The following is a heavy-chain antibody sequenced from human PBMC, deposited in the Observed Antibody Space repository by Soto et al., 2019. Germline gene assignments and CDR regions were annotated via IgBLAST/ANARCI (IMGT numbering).Heavy chain of an antibody. CDR3: ARGRASGSYYLLDY. J-gene: IGHJ4*02. CDR2: INPNSGNI. D-gene: IGHD3-10*01. CDR1: GNTFTSYY. Sequence: GASVEVSCKASGNTFTSYYTNWVLQATGHGLEWMGWINPNSGNIGYAQKFQGRVTMTRDTAIRTAYMEVSRLGSDDTAVYYCARGRASGSYYLLDYWGQGTLVTVSS. V-gene: IGHV1-8*01.